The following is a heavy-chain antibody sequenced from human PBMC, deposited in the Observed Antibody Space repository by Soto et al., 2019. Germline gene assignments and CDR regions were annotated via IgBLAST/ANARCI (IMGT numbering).Heavy chain of an antibody. V-gene: IGHV3-9*01. D-gene: IGHD2-15*01. CDR3: ARGRPNGYYFDY. Sequence: EVQLVESGGGLVQPGRSLRLSCAASGFTFDDYAMHWVRQAPGKGLEWVSGISWNSGSIGYADSVKGRFTISRDNAKNYLYLQMNSLRAEDTALYYCARGRPNGYYFDYWGQGTLVTVSS. CDR2: ISWNSGSI. CDR1: GFTFDDYA. J-gene: IGHJ4*02.